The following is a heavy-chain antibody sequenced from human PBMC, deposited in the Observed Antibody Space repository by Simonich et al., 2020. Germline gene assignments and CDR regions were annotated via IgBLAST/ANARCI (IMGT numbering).Heavy chain of an antibody. CDR3: ARCGLVNYDILTGYHNWFDP. CDR1: GGSFSGYS. J-gene: IGHJ5*02. Sequence: QVQLQQWGAGLLKPSETLSLTCAVYGGSFSGYSWRWIRQPPGRGLEWFGEINHIASPNYTPTLKSRITLSVDTSKNQFSLELSSVTAADTAVYYCARCGLVNYDILTGYHNWFDPWGQGTLVTVSS. D-gene: IGHD3-9*01. CDR2: INHIASP. V-gene: IGHV4-34*01.